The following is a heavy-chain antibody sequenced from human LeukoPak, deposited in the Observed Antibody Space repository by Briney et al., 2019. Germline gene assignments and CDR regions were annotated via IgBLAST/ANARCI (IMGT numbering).Heavy chain of an antibody. J-gene: IGHJ4*02. Sequence: GRSLRLSRAASGFTFEASAMSWIRQAPGKGLEWVAVITGGGESTYYADSVKDRFTISRDNSKKTLFVQVNSLRAEDTAVYFCAKNIRDQLLCGFNYWGQGIVVTVSS. CDR2: ITGGGEST. V-gene: IGHV3-23*01. CDR1: GFTFEASA. CDR3: AKNIRDQLLCGFNY. D-gene: IGHD2-2*01.